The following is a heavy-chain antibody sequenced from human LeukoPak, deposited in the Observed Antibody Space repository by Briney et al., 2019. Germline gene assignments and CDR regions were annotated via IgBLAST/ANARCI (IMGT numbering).Heavy chain of an antibody. D-gene: IGHD3-22*01. CDR1: GGSISNFY. J-gene: IGHJ4*02. Sequence: SETLSLTCTVSGGSISNFYWSWVRQPPGKGLEWIGYVSYDGGTRYAASLESRVTISLDTSKNQFTLRLSSVTAADTAFYYCARQPSGHYGKSGYYPYYFDYWGQGALVTVSS. CDR3: ARQPSGHYGKSGYYPYYFDY. CDR2: VSYDGGT. V-gene: IGHV4-59*08.